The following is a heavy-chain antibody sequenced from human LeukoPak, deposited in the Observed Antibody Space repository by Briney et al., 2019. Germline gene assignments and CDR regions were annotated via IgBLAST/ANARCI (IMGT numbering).Heavy chain of an antibody. CDR2: INSDGTTT. Sequence: GGSLRLSCAASGFTLSTYWMHWVRQAPGKGLVWVSRINSDGTTTTYADSVKGRFTISRDNAKNSLYLQMNSLRAEDTAVYYCARDRDSSGYWDYWGQGTLVTVSS. J-gene: IGHJ4*02. D-gene: IGHD3-22*01. V-gene: IGHV3-74*01. CDR3: ARDRDSSGYWDY. CDR1: GFTLSTYW.